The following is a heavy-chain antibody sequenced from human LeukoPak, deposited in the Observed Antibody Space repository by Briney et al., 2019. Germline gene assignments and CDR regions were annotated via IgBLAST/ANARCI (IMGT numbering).Heavy chain of an antibody. CDR3: AKSGYNRFDY. Sequence: GGSLRLSCIASGFTFGDYAMSWVRQAPGKGLEWVSNISGSGSGGSTYYADSAKGRFTISRDNSKNTLYPQMNSLRAEDTAVYYCAKSGYNRFDYWGQGTLVTVSS. J-gene: IGHJ4*02. CDR1: GFTFGDYA. V-gene: IGHV3-23*01. D-gene: IGHD5-24*01. CDR2: ISGSGSGGST.